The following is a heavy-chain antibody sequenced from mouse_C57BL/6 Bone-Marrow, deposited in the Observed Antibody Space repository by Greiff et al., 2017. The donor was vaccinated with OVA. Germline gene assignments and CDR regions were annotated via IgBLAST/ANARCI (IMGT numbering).Heavy chain of an antibody. CDR1: GFTFSDYG. D-gene: IGHD2-1*01. V-gene: IGHV5-17*01. CDR3: ARVTKYAMDY. J-gene: IGHJ4*01. Sequence: DVHLVESGGGLVKPGGSLKLSCAASGFTFSDYGMHWVRQAPEKGLEWVAYISSGSSTIYYADTVKGRFTISRYNAKNTLFLQMTSLRSEDTAMYYCARVTKYAMDYWGQGTSVTVSS. CDR2: ISSGSSTI.